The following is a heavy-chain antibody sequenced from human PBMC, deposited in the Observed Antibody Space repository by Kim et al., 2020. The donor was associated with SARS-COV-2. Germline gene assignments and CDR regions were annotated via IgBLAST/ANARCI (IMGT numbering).Heavy chain of an antibody. CDR3: ARVPVGASSWYYFDS. V-gene: IGHV3-11*05. D-gene: IGHD6-13*01. J-gene: IGHJ4*02. Sequence: ADSLKGRFTSARDNAENSLYLEMNSLSADDTAVYYCARVPVGASSWYYFDSWGQGTLVTVSP.